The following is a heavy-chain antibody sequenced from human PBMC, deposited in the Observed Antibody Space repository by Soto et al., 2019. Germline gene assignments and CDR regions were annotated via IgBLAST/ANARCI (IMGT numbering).Heavy chain of an antibody. CDR2: TYYRSKWYN. Sequence: PSQTLSLTCAISGDSVSSNSAAWNWIRQSPSRGLEWLGRTYYRSKWYNDYAVSVKSRITINTDTSKNQLSRELNSVAPEDTAVYYCARDPRPRYCSSTSCPQGGIDYWGQGTLVTVSS. D-gene: IGHD2-2*01. J-gene: IGHJ4*02. V-gene: IGHV6-1*01. CDR1: GDSVSSNSAA. CDR3: ARDPRPRYCSSTSCPQGGIDY.